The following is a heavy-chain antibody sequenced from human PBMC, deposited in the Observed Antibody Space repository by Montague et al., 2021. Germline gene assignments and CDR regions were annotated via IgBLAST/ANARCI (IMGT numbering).Heavy chain of an antibody. CDR3: ARRSSTWPLYYFDY. Sequence: QSGAEVKKPGESLRISCKASGYSFAPYWIGWVRQMPGKGLEWMGIIFPDDSDTKYSPSFQGQVNISADKSISTAYLQWTSLKASDSAMHYCARRSSTWPLYYFDYWGQGTLVIVSS. CDR1: GYSFAPYW. CDR2: IFPDDSDT. J-gene: IGHJ4*02. D-gene: IGHD6-13*01. V-gene: IGHV5-51*01.